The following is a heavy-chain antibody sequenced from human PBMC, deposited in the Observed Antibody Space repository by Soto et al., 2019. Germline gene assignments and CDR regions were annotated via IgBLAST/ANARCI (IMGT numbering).Heavy chain of an antibody. J-gene: IGHJ4*02. V-gene: IGHV4-31*11. Sequence: SETLSLTCAVSGVYISSDAYYWSWIRQHPGKGLEWIGHISHSGSTYYNPSLKSRVTMSVDTSKNQFSLKLTSVTAADTAVYYCARYRFSGTWSKLDYWGQGTLVTAPQ. CDR2: ISHSGST. CDR3: ARYRFSGTWSKLDY. D-gene: IGHD6-13*01. CDR1: GVYISSDAYY.